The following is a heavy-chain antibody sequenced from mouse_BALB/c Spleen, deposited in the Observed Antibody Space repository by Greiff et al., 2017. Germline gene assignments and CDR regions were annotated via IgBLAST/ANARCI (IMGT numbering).Heavy chain of an antibody. Sequence: VQLKQSGTVLARPGASVKMSCKASGYTFTSYWMHWVKQRPGQGLEWIGAIYPGNSDTSYNQKFKGKAKLTAVTSTSTAYMELSSLTNEDSAVYCCTRFYYGSSYAMDYWGQGTSVTVSS. V-gene: IGHV1-5*01. CDR3: TRFYYGSSYAMDY. D-gene: IGHD1-1*01. CDR2: IYPGNSDT. CDR1: GYTFTSYW. J-gene: IGHJ4*01.